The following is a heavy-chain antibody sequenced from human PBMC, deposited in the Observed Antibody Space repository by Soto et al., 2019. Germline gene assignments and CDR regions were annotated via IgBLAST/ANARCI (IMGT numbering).Heavy chain of an antibody. J-gene: IGHJ4*02. CDR2: ISYDGSNK. V-gene: IGHV3-30*18. CDR1: GFTFSSYG. Sequence: QVQLVESGGGVDQPGRSLRLSCAASGFTFSSYGMHWVRQAPGKGLEWVAVISYDGSNKYYADSVKGRFTISRDNSKNTLYLQMNSLRAEDTAVYYCAKDDSSSWHNLYYFDYWGQGTLVTVSS. D-gene: IGHD6-13*01. CDR3: AKDDSSSWHNLYYFDY.